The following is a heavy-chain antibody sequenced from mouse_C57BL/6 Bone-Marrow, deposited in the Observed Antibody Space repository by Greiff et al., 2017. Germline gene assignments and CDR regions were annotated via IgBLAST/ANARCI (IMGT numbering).Heavy chain of an antibody. Sequence: QVQLQQPGAELVMPGASVKLSCKASGYTFTSYWMHWVKQRPGQGLEWIGEIDPSDSYTNYNQKFKGKSTLTVDKSSSTDYMQLSSLTSEDSAVYYCARNDGYYGFAYWGQGTLVTVSA. CDR1: GYTFTSYW. CDR3: ARNDGYYGFAY. CDR2: IDPSDSYT. V-gene: IGHV1-69*01. J-gene: IGHJ3*01. D-gene: IGHD2-3*01.